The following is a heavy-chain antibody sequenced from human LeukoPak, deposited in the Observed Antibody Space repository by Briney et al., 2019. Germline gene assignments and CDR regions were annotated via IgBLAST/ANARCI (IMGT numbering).Heavy chain of an antibody. Sequence: ASVKVSCKASGYTFSSYTMNWVRQAPGQGLEWMGWINTNTGNPTCAQDYTGRFVFSLDTSVSTTYLQISRLKAEDTAVYYCASGPSYSGSNEYFDSWGQDTLVTVSS. CDR3: ASGPSYSGSNEYFDS. CDR1: GYTFSSYT. D-gene: IGHD1-26*01. V-gene: IGHV7-4-1*02. J-gene: IGHJ4*02. CDR2: INTNTGNP.